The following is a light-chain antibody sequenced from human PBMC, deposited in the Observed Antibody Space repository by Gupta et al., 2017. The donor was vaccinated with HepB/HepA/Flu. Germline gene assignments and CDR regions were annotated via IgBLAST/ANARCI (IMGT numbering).Light chain of an antibody. CDR3: CSYAGSYVV. CDR1: SSDVGAYNF. CDR2: DVG. V-gene: IGLV2-11*01. J-gene: IGLJ2*01. Sequence: QSALPQPRPVSGSPGQSVTISCTATSSDVGAYNFVSWYQQHPGKAPKLMIYDVGKRPSGVPDRFSGSKSGNTASLTISGLQAEDEADYYCCSYAGSYVVFGGGTKLTVL.